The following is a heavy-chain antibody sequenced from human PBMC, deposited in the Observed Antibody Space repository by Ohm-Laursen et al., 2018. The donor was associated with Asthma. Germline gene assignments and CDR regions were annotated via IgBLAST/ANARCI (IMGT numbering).Heavy chain of an antibody. CDR3: ARGRYCSGGSSRTLGRFDP. CDR2: IYHSVST. D-gene: IGHD2-15*01. J-gene: IGHJ5*02. CDR1: GGSIGSDDYY. V-gene: IGHV4-30-4*01. Sequence: TLSLTCIVSGGSIGSDDYYWSWIRQPPGKGLEWIGYIYHSVSTYYSPSLKSRVTISGDTSKNQFSLKLSSVTAADTAVYYCARGRYCSGGSSRTLGRFDPWGQGTLVTVSS.